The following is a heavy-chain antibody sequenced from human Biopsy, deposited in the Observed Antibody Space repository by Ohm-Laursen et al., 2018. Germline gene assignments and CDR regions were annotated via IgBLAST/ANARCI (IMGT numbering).Heavy chain of an antibody. Sequence: GTLSLTCSVSGGSTNDYFWSWIRQPAGETPEWIGRIYSSGGSSYNPSLKSRISMSMDTSNNQFSLTLTSVTAADTAVYYCARTPGKAVAGRFLDLWGRGTLVSVS. D-gene: IGHD6-19*01. CDR3: ARTPGKAVAGRFLDL. J-gene: IGHJ2*01. CDR2: IYSSGGS. V-gene: IGHV4-4*07. CDR1: GGSTNDYF.